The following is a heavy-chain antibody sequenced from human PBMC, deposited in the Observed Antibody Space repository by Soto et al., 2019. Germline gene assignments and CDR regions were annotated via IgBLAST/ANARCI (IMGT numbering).Heavy chain of an antibody. CDR1: GGSISSGDYY. CDR2: IYYSGST. J-gene: IGHJ5*02. V-gene: IGHV4-30-4*01. D-gene: IGHD3-3*01. Sequence: PSETLSLTCTVSGGSISSGDYYWSWIRQPPGKGLEWIGYIYYSGSTYYNPSLKSRVTISVDTSKNQFSLKLSSVTAADTAVYYCARDNYDFWSRNPAFDPWGQGTLVTVPS. CDR3: ARDNYDFWSRNPAFDP.